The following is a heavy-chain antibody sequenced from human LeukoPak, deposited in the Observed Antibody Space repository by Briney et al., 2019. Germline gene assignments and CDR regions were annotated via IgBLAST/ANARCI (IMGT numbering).Heavy chain of an antibody. CDR2: VYVTGETT. CDR1: GDTFTYYH. J-gene: IGHJ4*02. Sequence: GASVKDSCQASGDTFTYYHIHRVRQAPGQGVAWMGAVYVTGETTRNTQNFQGRVTMTRDPSTATVYMELTSLRSEDTAVYYCATEAPGSYYFDYWGQGVLVTVSS. V-gene: IGHV1-46*01. CDR3: ATEAPGSYYFDY.